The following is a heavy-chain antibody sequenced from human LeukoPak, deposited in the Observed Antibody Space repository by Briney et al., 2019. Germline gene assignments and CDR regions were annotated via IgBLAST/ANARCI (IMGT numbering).Heavy chain of an antibody. CDR2: INHSGST. CDR1: GGSFSGYY. Sequence: SETLSLTCAVYGGSFSGYYWSWIRQPPGKGLEWIGEINHSGSTNYNPSLKSRVTISVDTSKNQFSLKLSSVTAADTAVYYCARRAVAGIGWFDPWGQGTLVTVSS. D-gene: IGHD6-19*01. J-gene: IGHJ5*02. V-gene: IGHV4-34*01. CDR3: ARRAVAGIGWFDP.